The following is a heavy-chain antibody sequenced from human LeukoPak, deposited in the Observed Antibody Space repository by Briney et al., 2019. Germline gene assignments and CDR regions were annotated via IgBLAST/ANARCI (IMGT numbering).Heavy chain of an antibody. J-gene: IGHJ4*02. CDR2: ISCDGGKR. CDR1: GFSFTTYG. V-gene: IGHV3-30*18. D-gene: IGHD3-10*01. CDR3: AKGLRWFGNFYFNFFDH. Sequence: GGSLRISCSTSGFSFTTYGMHWVRQAPGKGLEWVAFISCDGGKRYFADSVKGRFSISRDNSASALFLDMDSLRTEDTAVYFCAKGLRWFGNFYFNFFDHWGQGILVTVSS.